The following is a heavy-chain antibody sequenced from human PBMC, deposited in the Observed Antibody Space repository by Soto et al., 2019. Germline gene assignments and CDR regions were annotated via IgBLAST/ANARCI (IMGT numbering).Heavy chain of an antibody. J-gene: IGHJ5*02. Sequence: PSETLSLTCAVSGVSIKTYYWSWIRKPAGKGLEWIGRIYTTGSANHNPSLKSRVTMSVDTSKNQVSLKLTSVTAADAGVYYCARDDYYDSNNWFDPWGQGILVTVCS. V-gene: IGHV4-4*07. CDR1: GVSIKTYY. CDR2: IYTTGSA. CDR3: ARDDYYDSNNWFDP. D-gene: IGHD3-9*01.